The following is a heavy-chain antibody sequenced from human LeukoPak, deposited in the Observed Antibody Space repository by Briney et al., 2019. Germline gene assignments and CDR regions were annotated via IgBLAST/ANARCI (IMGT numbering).Heavy chain of an antibody. J-gene: IGHJ2*01. CDR1: GVTLSTYA. Sequence: PGGSLRLSCAASGVTLSTYAMSWARQAPGKGLEWVSGISSSGSGDNTYYADSVKGRFTISRESSKNTLFLHMNTLRADDTAIYFCAKERTVGASYWYFDLWGRGTLVTVSS. D-gene: IGHD1-26*01. V-gene: IGHV3-23*01. CDR3: AKERTVGASYWYFDL. CDR2: ISSSGSGDNT.